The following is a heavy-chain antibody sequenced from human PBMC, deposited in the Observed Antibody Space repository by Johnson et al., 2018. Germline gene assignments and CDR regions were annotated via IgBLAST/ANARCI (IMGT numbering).Heavy chain of an antibody. CDR2: ISSSSSTI. V-gene: IGHV3-48*02. CDR3: AGGYYYDSSGTPQVDI. J-gene: IGHJ3*02. D-gene: IGHD3-22*01. CDR1: GFTFSSYS. Sequence: VQLQESGGGLVQPGGSLRLSCAASGFTFSSYSMNWVRQAPGKGLEWVSYISSSSSTIYYADSVKGRFTISRDNAKNTLYLQMNSLREEDTAVYYCAGGYYYDSSGTPQVDIWGQGTRVTVSS.